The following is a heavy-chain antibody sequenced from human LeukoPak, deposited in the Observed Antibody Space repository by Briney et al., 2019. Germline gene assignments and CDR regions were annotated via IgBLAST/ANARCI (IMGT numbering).Heavy chain of an antibody. Sequence: SETLSLTCTVSGGSISSSSYYWGWIRQPPGKGLEWIGSIYYSGSTYYNPSLKSRVTISVDTSKNQFSLKLSSVTAADTAVYYCASSEGVGMATINPNWGQGTLVTVSS. J-gene: IGHJ4*02. V-gene: IGHV4-39*01. CDR2: IYYSGST. D-gene: IGHD5-24*01. CDR3: ASSEGVGMATINPN. CDR1: GGSISSSSYY.